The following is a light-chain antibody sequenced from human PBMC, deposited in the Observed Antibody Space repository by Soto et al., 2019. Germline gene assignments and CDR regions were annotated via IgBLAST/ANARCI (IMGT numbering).Light chain of an antibody. CDR3: TSWTTSTTMI. CDR2: DVN. V-gene: IGLV2-14*03. J-gene: IGLJ2*01. Sequence: QSVRTQPASVSGSPGQAITISCTGTRSDIGAYNFVSWYQQHPGEVPKLMLYDVNVRPSGVSNRFSGSKSGNTASLTISGLQAEDEADYYCTSWTTSTTMIFGGGTKVTV. CDR1: RSDIGAYNF.